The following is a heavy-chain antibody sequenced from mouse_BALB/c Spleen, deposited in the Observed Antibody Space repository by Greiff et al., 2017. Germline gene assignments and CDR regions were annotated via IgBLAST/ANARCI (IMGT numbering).Heavy chain of an antibody. Sequence: VQLQQSGAELVRPGTSVKVSCKASGYAFTNYLIEWVKQRPGQGLEWIGVINPGSGGTNYNEKFKGKATLTADTSSSTAYMQLSSLTSDDSAVYFCARSLLWSEKDPYYYAMDYWGQGTSVTVSS. CDR2: INPGSGGT. V-gene: IGHV1-54*01. J-gene: IGHJ4*01. CDR3: ARSLLWSEKDPYYYAMDY. D-gene: IGHD2-1*01. CDR1: GYAFTNYL.